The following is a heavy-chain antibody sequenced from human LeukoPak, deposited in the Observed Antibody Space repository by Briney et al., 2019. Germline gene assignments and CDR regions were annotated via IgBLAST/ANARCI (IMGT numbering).Heavy chain of an antibody. CDR2: IYYSGST. D-gene: IGHD5-24*01. CDR1: GGSISSSNW. Sequence: SETLSLTCAVSGGSISSSNWWSWVRQPPGKGLEWIESIYYSGSTYYNPSVKSRVTISVDTSKNQFSLKLSSVTAADTAVYYCARGRRDGYTLYYMDVWAKGTTVTISS. V-gene: IGHV4-39*01. CDR3: ARGRRDGYTLYYMDV. J-gene: IGHJ6*03.